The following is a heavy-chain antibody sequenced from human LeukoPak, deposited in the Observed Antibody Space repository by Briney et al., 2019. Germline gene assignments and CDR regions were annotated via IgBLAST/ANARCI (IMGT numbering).Heavy chain of an antibody. Sequence: GGSLRLSCAASGFTFSNYATSWVRQAPGKGLEWVSGISGSGGNTYYADSVKGRFTISRDNSKNTLYLQMNSLRAEDTAVYYCAKDDGGYSYGWGAFDIWGQRTMVTVSS. CDR1: GFTFSNYA. V-gene: IGHV3-23*01. CDR2: ISGSGGNT. CDR3: AKDDGGYSYGWGAFDI. D-gene: IGHD5-18*01. J-gene: IGHJ3*02.